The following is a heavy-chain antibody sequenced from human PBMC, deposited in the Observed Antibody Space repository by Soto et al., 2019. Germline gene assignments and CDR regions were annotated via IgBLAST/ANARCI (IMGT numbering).Heavy chain of an antibody. CDR1: GFTFSSYS. Sequence: EVQLVESGGGLVKPGGSLRLSCAASGFTFSSYSMNWVRQAPGKGLEWVSSISSSSSYIYYADSVKGRFTISRDNAKNSLYLQMNSLRAEDTAVYYCARVERRDGYKDIDYWGQGTLVTVSS. CDR3: ARVERRDGYKDIDY. J-gene: IGHJ4*02. D-gene: IGHD5-12*01. V-gene: IGHV3-21*01. CDR2: ISSSSSYI.